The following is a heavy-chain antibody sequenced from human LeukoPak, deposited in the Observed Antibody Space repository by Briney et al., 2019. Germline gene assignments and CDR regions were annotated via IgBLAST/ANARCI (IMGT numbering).Heavy chain of an antibody. CDR1: GGTFSSYA. D-gene: IGHD3-22*01. CDR2: IIPIFGTA. Sequence: GSSVKVSCKASGGTFSSYAISWVRQAPGQGLEWMGGIIPIFGTANYAQKFQGRVTITADKSTSTAYMELSSLRSEDTAVYYCASGFPSGYYDSSGYWGQGTLVTVSS. J-gene: IGHJ4*02. CDR3: ASGFPSGYYDSSGY. V-gene: IGHV1-69*06.